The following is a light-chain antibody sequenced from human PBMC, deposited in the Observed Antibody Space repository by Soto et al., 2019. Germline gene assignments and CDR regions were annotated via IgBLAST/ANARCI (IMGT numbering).Light chain of an antibody. V-gene: IGLV2-14*01. CDR3: SSYTTSSTLV. CDR1: SSDVGGYNF. J-gene: IGLJ2*01. Sequence: QSALTQPASVSGSPGQSITISCTGTSSDVGGYNFVSWYQRHPGKAPRLIIYEVSNRPSGVSNRFSGSKSGNTASLTISGLQAEDEADYYCSSYTTSSTLVFGGGTKLTVL. CDR2: EVS.